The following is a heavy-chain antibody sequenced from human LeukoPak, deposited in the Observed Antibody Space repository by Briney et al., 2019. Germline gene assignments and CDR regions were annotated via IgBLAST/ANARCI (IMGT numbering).Heavy chain of an antibody. CDR1: GGSFSGYY. D-gene: IGHD3-10*01. V-gene: IGHV4-34*01. J-gene: IGHJ4*02. CDR2: INHSGST. CDR3: AREDGSGSYYNVHY. Sequence: SETLSLTCAVYGGSFSGYYWSWIRQPPGKGLEWIGEINHSGSTNYNPSLKSRVTISVDTSKNQFSLKLSSVTAADTAVYYCAREDGSGSYYNVHYWGQGTLVTVSS.